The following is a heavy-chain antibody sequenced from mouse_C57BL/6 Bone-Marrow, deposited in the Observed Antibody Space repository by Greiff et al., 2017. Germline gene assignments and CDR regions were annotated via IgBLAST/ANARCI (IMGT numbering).Heavy chain of an antibody. CDR1: GFNIKNTY. Sequence: VQLQQSVAELVRPGASVKLSCTASGFNIKNTYMNWVKQRPEQGLEWIGRIYPANGNTKYDPKFEGKATITADTSSNTAYVQLISLTSDDTAIYYCGDHGDFDVWGTGTTVTVSS. CDR3: GDHGDFDV. CDR2: IYPANGNT. D-gene: IGHD2-13*01. V-gene: IGHV14-3*01. J-gene: IGHJ1*03.